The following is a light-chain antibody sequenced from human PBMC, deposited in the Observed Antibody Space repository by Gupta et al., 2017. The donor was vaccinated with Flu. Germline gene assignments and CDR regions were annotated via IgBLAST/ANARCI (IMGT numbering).Light chain of an antibody. Sequence: SALTPPAPLSGAPGQAHTIPCTGTSSDVGGYNFVSWYQQHPGIAPKLMIYEVSNRPSGVSNRFSGSKPGNTASLTISGLQAEDESDYYCSSFSSSSTLFVFGTGTKVTVL. CDR1: SSDVGGYNF. CDR2: EVS. J-gene: IGLJ1*01. V-gene: IGLV2-14*03. CDR3: SSFSSSSTLFV.